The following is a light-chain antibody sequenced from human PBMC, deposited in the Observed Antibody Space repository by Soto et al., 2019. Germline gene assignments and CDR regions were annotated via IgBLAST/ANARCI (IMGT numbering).Light chain of an antibody. CDR1: SGHSTYA. CDR3: QTWGTGIQGV. Sequence: QSVLTQSPSASASLGASVKLTCTLSSGHSTYAIAWHQQQPEKGPRYLMKVNRDGSHSKGDGVPDRFSGSSSGAERYLTISRLQSEDEADYYCQTWGTGIQGVFGGGTKLTVL. V-gene: IGLV4-69*01. CDR2: VNRDGSH. J-gene: IGLJ3*02.